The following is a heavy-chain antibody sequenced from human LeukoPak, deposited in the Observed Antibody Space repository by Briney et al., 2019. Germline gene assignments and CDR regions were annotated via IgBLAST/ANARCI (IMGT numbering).Heavy chain of an antibody. CDR1: GFTFGDYA. CDR3: AREFGYYYDSSGYPY. Sequence: GGSLRLSCTASGFTFGDYAMSWVRQAPGKGLEWVANIKQDGSEKYYVDSVKGRFTISRDNAKNSLYLQMNSLRAEDTAVYYCAREFGYYYDSSGYPYWGQGTLVTVSS. J-gene: IGHJ4*02. V-gene: IGHV3-7*01. D-gene: IGHD3-22*01. CDR2: IKQDGSEK.